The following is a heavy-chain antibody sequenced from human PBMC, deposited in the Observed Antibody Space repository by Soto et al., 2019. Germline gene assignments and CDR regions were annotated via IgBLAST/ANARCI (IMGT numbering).Heavy chain of an antibody. CDR2: IFSSGTT. CDR1: GDSISSGNKY. CDR3: ARVPSPFDYYYALDV. J-gene: IGHJ6*02. Sequence: LSLTCTVSGDSISSGNKYWSWIRQAPGKGLEWIGYIFSSGTTYYNPSLKSRLTMSLDTSQNQFSLRLASVTDADSAVYYCARVPSPFDYYYALDVWGQGTTVTVSS. D-gene: IGHD3-16*01. V-gene: IGHV4-30-4*01.